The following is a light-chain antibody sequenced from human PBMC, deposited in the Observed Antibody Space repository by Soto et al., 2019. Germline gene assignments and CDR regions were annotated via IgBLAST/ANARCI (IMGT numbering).Light chain of an antibody. CDR1: QTVSSN. J-gene: IGKJ2*01. Sequence: EIVMTQSPATLSVSPGERATLSCRASQTVSSNLGWYQQKPGQAPRLLIYGASTRATGIPARFSGSGSGTDFTLTISSLQSHDSAVYYCQQYHNWPPYTFGQGTKLEIK. CDR2: GAS. V-gene: IGKV3-15*01. CDR3: QQYHNWPPYT.